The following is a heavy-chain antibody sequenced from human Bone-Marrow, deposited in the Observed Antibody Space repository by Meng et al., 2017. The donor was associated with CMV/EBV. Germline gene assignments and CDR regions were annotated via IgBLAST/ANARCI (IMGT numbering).Heavy chain of an antibody. CDR3: AKGFGALDAFDI. V-gene: IGHV3-9*01. CDR1: GFTFSSYS. J-gene: IGHJ3*02. Sequence: SLKISCAASGFTFSSYSMNWVRQAPGKGLEWVSGISWNSGSIGYADSVKGRFTISRDNAKNSLYLQMNSLRAEDTALYYCAKGFGALDAFDIWGQGTMVTVS. D-gene: IGHD3-16*01. CDR2: ISWNSGSI.